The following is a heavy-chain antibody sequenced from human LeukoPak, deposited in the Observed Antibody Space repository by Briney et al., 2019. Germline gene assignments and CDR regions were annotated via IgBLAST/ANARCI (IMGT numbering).Heavy chain of an antibody. D-gene: IGHD2-2*01. CDR3: AREVGRLYHPPGANAFDI. CDR2: INHSGST. V-gene: IGHV4-34*01. Sequence: SETLSLTCAVYGGSFSGYYWSWIRQPPGKGLEWIGEINHSGSTNYNPSLKSRVTISVDTSKNQFSLKLSSVTAADTAVYYCAREVGRLYHPPGANAFDIWGQGTMVTASS. CDR1: GGSFSGYY. J-gene: IGHJ3*02.